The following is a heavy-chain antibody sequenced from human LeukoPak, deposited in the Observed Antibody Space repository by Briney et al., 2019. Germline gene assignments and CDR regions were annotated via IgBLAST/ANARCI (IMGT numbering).Heavy chain of an antibody. CDR3: AAGKDIVVVVAATLEY. D-gene: IGHD2-15*01. V-gene: IGHV4-39*01. Sequence: SETLSLTCAVSGGSISSSSYSWGWIRQPPGKGLEWIGNIYYSGSTYYNPSLKSRVTISVDTSKNQFSLKLSSVTAADTALYYCAAGKDIVVVVAATLEYWGQGTLVTVSS. J-gene: IGHJ4*02. CDR2: IYYSGST. CDR1: GGSISSSSYS.